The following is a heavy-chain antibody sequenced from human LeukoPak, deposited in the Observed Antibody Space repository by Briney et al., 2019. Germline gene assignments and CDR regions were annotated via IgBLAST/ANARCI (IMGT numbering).Heavy chain of an antibody. CDR2: IYYSGST. CDR1: GGSISSYY. D-gene: IGHD3-22*01. Sequence: PSETLSLTCTVSGGSISSYYWSWIRQPPGKGLEWIGYIYYSGSTNYNPSLKSRVTISVDTSENQFSLKLSSVTAADTAVYYCARVSSALGYFDYWGQGTLVTVSS. J-gene: IGHJ4*02. CDR3: ARVSSALGYFDY. V-gene: IGHV4-59*01.